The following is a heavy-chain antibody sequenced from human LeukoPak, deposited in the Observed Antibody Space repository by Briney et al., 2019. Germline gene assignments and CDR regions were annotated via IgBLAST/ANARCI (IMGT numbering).Heavy chain of an antibody. J-gene: IGHJ4*02. V-gene: IGHV3-30*02. CDR1: GFTFSSYA. D-gene: IGHD3-10*01. Sequence: GSLRLSCVASGFTFSSYAMHWVRQTPGKGLEWVAFIRYDGSNKYYADSVKGRFTISRDNSKNTLYLQMNSLRAEDTAVYYCAKDRLWFGEFNFDYWGQGTLVTVSS. CDR2: IRYDGSNK. CDR3: AKDRLWFGEFNFDY.